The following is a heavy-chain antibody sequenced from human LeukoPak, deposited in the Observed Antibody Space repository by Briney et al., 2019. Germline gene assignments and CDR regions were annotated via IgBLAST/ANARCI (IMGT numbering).Heavy chain of an antibody. CDR2: ISYDGITT. V-gene: IGHV3-30-3*01. D-gene: IGHD5-18*01. J-gene: IGHJ4*02. CDR3: ARDLQLWFIAD. Sequence: PGGSLRLSCAASGFSFSTYAMYWVRQAPGKGLECVALISYDGITTYYADSVKGRFTISRDNAKNTLYLQMNSLRVEDTAVYYCARDLQLWFIADWGQGTLVTVSS. CDR1: GFSFSTYA.